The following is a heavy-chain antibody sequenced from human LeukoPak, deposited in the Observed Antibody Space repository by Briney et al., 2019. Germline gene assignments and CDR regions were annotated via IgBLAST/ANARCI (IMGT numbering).Heavy chain of an antibody. CDR1: GGSISSGGYY. CDR2: IYYSGST. Sequence: PSQTLSLTCTVSGGSISSGGYYWSWIRQHPGKGLEWIGYIYYSGSTYYNPSLKSRVTISLDTSKNQFSLNLSSVTAADTAVYYCARESDRDGYNFDYWGQGTLVTVSS. J-gene: IGHJ4*02. CDR3: ARESDRDGYNFDY. V-gene: IGHV4-31*03. D-gene: IGHD5-24*01.